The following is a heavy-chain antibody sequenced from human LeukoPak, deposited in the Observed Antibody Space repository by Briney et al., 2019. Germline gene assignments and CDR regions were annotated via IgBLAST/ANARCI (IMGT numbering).Heavy chain of an antibody. J-gene: IGHJ4*02. CDR2: ISYDGSDK. CDR3: AREVVAVLPDASTNDY. D-gene: IGHD2-8*01. CDR1: GFTFSSYA. Sequence: GSLRLSCAASGFTFSSYAMHWVRQAPGKGLEWVALISYDGSDKCYADTVEGRFTISRDNSKSTVHLQMNSLRTEDTAVYFCAREVVAVLPDASTNDYWGQGALVFVSS. V-gene: IGHV3-30*04.